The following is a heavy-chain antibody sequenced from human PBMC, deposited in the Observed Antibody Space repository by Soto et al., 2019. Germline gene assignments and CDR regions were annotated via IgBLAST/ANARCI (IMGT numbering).Heavy chain of an antibody. CDR2: IESKGETYAT. CDR1: GFTFSSYA. Sequence: PGGSLRLSCAASGFTFSSYAMSWVRQASGKGLEWLGRIESKGETYATAYAASVKGRFTISRDDSKNTAYLQMNSLESEDTAVYYCSRDDSDWFFNWGRGTLVTVSS. CDR3: SRDDSDWFFN. J-gene: IGHJ4*02. D-gene: IGHD3-9*01. V-gene: IGHV3-73*01.